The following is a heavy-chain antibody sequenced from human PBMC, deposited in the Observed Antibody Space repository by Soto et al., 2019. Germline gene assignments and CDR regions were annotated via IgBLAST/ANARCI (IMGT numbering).Heavy chain of an antibody. CDR2: ISAYNGNT. CDR1: GYTFTSYG. J-gene: IGHJ4*02. V-gene: IGHV1-18*01. CDR3: ARVSDTAMVSVFDY. Sequence: ASVKVSCKASGYTFTSYGISWVRQAPGQGLEWMGWISAYNGNTNYAQKLQGRFTMTTDTSTSTAYMELRSLRSDDTAVYYCARVSDTAMVSVFDYWGQGTLVTVSS. D-gene: IGHD5-18*01.